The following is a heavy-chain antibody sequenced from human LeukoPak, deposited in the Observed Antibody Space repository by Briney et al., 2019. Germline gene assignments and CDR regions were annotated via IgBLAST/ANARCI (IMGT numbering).Heavy chain of an antibody. CDR1: GYTFTSYD. CDR2: MNPNSGNT. CDR3: ARGLRPIFGVVQNDAFDI. Sequence: ASVKVPCKASGYTFTSYDINWVRQATGQGLEWMGWMNPNSGNTGYAQKFQGRVTMTRNTSISTAYMELSSLRSEDTAVYYCARGLRPIFGVVQNDAFDIWGQGTMVTVSS. V-gene: IGHV1-8*01. D-gene: IGHD3-3*01. J-gene: IGHJ3*02.